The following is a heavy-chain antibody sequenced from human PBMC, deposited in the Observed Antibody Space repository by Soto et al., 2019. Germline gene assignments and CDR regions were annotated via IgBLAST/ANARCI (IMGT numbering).Heavy chain of an antibody. Sequence: EVQLLESGGGLVQPGGSLRLSCAASGFTFSSYAMSWVRQAPGKGLEWVSAISGSGGSTYYADSVKGRFTISRDNSKNTLYLQMNSLRAEDTAVYYCAKGGEHVNGDSYDSYDYWGQGTLVTVSS. CDR3: AKGGEHVNGDSYDSYDY. CDR2: ISGSGGST. D-gene: IGHD5-18*01. CDR1: GFTFSSYA. J-gene: IGHJ4*02. V-gene: IGHV3-23*01.